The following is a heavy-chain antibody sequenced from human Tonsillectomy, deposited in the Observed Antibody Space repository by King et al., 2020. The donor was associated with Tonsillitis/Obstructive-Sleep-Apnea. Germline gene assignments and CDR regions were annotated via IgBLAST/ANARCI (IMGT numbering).Heavy chain of an antibody. D-gene: IGHD2-8*01. CDR3: ARDMVLEAEGDALDI. V-gene: IGHV4-59*01. CDR2: IYYSGST. J-gene: IGHJ3*02. CDR1: GGPISSYY. Sequence: QLQESGPGLVKPSETLSLTCTVSGGPISSYYWSWIRQPPGKGLDWIGYIYYSGSTNYNPSLKSRVTISLDTSKNQFSLKLSSVTAADTGVYYCARDMVLEAEGDALDIWGQGTRVTVSS.